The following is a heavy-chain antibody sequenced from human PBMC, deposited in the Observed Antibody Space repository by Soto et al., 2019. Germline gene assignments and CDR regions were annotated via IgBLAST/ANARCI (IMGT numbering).Heavy chain of an antibody. CDR3: ARASASSMIRGVIIN. CDR1: GGSIASDNW. Sequence: SETLSLTCTFSGGSIASDNWWTWVHHPPGRGLEWIGEMYHSGTTNYSPSLKSRVTILVDECKNQFSLKLTFVPAADTARYYCARASASSMIRGVIINWGRGTMVTVSS. D-gene: IGHD3-10*01. V-gene: IGHV4-4*02. J-gene: IGHJ4*02. CDR2: MYHSGTT.